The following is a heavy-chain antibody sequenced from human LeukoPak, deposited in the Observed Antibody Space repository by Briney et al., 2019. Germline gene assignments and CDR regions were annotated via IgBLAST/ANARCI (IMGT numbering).Heavy chain of an antibody. D-gene: IGHD3-16*01. CDR2: IKSDGSST. J-gene: IGHJ3*02. CDR3: ARRGAASDAFDI. V-gene: IGHV3-74*01. CDR1: GFTFSNYG. Sequence: GGSLRLSCAASGFTFSNYGMHWVRQAPGKGLEWVSRIKSDGSSTNYADSVKGRFTISRDNAKNTLYLQMNSLRAEDTAVYYCARRGAASDAFDIWGQGTMVTVSS.